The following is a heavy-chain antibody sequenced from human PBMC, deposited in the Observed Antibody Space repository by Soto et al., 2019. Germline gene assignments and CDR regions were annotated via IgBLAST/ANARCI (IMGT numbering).Heavy chain of an antibody. D-gene: IGHD1-1*01. J-gene: IGHJ4*02. CDR2: IYYSGST. Sequence: PSETLSLTCTVSGCSISSGDYYWSWIRQPPGKGLEWIGYIYYSGSTYYTPSLKSRVTISVDTSKNQFALKLSSVTAADTAVYYCAREGKTGTLDYWGQGTLVTASS. V-gene: IGHV4-30-4*01. CDR3: AREGKTGTLDY. CDR1: GCSISSGDYY.